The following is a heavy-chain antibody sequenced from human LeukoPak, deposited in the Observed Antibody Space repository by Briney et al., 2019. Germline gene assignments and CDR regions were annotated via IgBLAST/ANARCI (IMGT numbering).Heavy chain of an antibody. Sequence: GGSLRLSCVASGFTFSNFRMHWVRQGPGKGLVWVSRISGDGSTTDHADSVKGRFTISRDNAKNTLYLQMNSLRAEDTAVYYCVRSNWHFDLWGQGPPATVSS. CDR3: VRSNWHFDL. V-gene: IGHV3-74*01. CDR1: GFTFSNFR. J-gene: IGHJ4*02. CDR2: ISGDGSTT. D-gene: IGHD7-27*01.